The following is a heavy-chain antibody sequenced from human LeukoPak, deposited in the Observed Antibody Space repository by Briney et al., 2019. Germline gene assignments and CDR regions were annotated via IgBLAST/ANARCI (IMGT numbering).Heavy chain of an antibody. J-gene: IGHJ3*02. CDR3: ASFPPRYYYDSSGYPGAFDI. Sequence: SETLSLTCAVSGGSISSGGYSWSWIRQPPGKGLEWIGYIYHSGSTNYNPSLKSRVTISVDTSKNQFSLKLSSVTAADTAVYYCASFPPRYYYDSSGYPGAFDIWGQGTMVTVSS. D-gene: IGHD3-22*01. V-gene: IGHV4-30-2*01. CDR1: GGSISSGGYS. CDR2: IYHSGST.